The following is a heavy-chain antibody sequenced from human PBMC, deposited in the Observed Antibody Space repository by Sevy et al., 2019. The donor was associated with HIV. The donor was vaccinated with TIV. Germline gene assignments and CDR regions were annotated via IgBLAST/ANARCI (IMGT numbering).Heavy chain of an antibody. Sequence: GGSLRLSCAASGFTFRNYAMSWVRQAPGKGLEWVAAISGSGGTTHYSDSVKGRFTISRDNSKKTLYLQMNSLRVEDTALYFCGKDSDGSIYYNPFDFWGQGTLVTVSS. J-gene: IGHJ4*02. CDR2: ISGSGGTT. D-gene: IGHD3-22*01. CDR3: GKDSDGSIYYNPFDF. CDR1: GFTFRNYA. V-gene: IGHV3-23*01.